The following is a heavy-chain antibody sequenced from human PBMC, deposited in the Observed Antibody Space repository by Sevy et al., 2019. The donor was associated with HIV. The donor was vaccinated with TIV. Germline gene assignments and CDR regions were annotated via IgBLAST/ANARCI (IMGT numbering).Heavy chain of an antibody. CDR3: ARDEATGIAFDI. D-gene: IGHD5-12*01. CDR1: GFTFSSSN. J-gene: IGHJ3*02. CDR2: ISSSSSYI. Sequence: GGSLRLSCAASGFTFSSSNMNWVRQAPGKGLEWVSSISSSSSYIYYADSLKGRFTIFRDNAKNSLYLQMNSLSAEDTAVYYCARDEATGIAFDIWGQGTMVTVSS. V-gene: IGHV3-21*01.